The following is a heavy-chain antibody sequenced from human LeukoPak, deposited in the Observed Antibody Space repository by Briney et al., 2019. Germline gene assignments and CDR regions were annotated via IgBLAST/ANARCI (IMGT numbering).Heavy chain of an antibody. V-gene: IGHV1-8*01. J-gene: IGHJ4*02. CDR2: MNPNSGNT. CDR3: ATDIVVVPAATSNDY. CDR1: GYTFTSYD. D-gene: IGHD2-2*01. Sequence: ASVKVSCKASGYTFTSYDINWVRQATGQGLEWMGWMNPNSGNTCYAHKFQGRVTMTRNTSISTAYMELSSLRSEDTAVYYCATDIVVVPAATSNDYWGQGTLVTVSS.